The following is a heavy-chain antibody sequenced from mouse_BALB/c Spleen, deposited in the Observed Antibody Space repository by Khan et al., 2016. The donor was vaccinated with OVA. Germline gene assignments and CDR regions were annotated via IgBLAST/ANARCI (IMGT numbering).Heavy chain of an antibody. V-gene: IGHV1-20*02. CDR1: GYSFTGYF. D-gene: IGHD1-1*01. J-gene: IGHJ2*01. CDR2: INPHIGET. Sequence: EVQLQQSGPELVRPGASVKISCKASGYSFTGYFMNWVMQSHGKSLEWIGRINPHIGETFYNQRFKDMATLTVDASSSTAHMELRSLASEDSAVYYCTRIYRSDFDYWGQGTTLTVSS. CDR3: TRIYRSDFDY.